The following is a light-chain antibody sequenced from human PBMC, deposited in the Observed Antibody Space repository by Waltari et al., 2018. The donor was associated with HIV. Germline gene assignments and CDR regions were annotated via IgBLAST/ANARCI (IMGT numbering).Light chain of an antibody. CDR1: QNIVTF. CDR2: GAS. J-gene: IGKJ1*01. Sequence: DIQMTQSPSTLSTSVGGTVTITCQASQNIVTFLAWYQQRPGNAPQLLIYGASTLQSGVPSRFGGSGSGTDFTLTITNLQPDDFATYSCQQYHTFPGTFGQGTRVEIK. V-gene: IGKV1-5*03. CDR3: QQYHTFPGT.